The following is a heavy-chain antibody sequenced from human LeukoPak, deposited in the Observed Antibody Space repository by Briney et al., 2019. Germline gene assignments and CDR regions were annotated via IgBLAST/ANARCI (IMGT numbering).Heavy chain of an antibody. CDR2: IYSGGST. D-gene: IGHD5-24*01. CDR3: ARDTGDGYNWGFDY. J-gene: IGHJ4*02. Sequence: GGSLRLSCAASGFTVSSNYMSWVRQAPGKGLEWVSVIYSGGSTYYADSVKGRFTISRDNSKNTLYLQMNSLRAEDTAVYYCARDTGDGYNWGFDYWGQGTLVTVSS. V-gene: IGHV3-53*01. CDR1: GFTVSSNY.